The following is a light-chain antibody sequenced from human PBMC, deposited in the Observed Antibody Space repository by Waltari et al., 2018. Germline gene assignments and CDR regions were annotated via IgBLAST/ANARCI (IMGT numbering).Light chain of an antibody. Sequence: WCQRAPGRPPRPVGYKTNARSSGVPDRFSGSILGNKAALTITGTQADDESDYYGALYMGSGIWVFGGGTNLTAL. J-gene: IGLJ3*02. CDR2: KTN. V-gene: IGLV8-61*01. CDR3: ALYMGSGIWV.